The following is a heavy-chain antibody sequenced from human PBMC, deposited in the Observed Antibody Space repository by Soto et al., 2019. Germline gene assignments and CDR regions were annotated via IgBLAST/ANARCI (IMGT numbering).Heavy chain of an antibody. D-gene: IGHD2-2*01. CDR1: GGSFSGYY. CDR3: ARGVVVVPSATRGFDY. V-gene: IGHV4-34*01. Sequence: QVQLQQWGAGLLKPSETLSLTCAVYGGSFSGYYWSWIRQPPGKGLEWIGEINHSGSTNYNPSLKSRVTISVDTSKNQFSLKLSSVTAADTAVYYCARGVVVVPSATRGFDYWGQGPLVTVSS. J-gene: IGHJ4*02. CDR2: INHSGST.